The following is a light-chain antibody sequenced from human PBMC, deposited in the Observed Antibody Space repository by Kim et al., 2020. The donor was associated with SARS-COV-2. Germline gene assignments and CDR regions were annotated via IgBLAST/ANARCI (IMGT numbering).Light chain of an antibody. CDR1: QSISTN. CDR2: GAS. J-gene: IGKJ1*01. Sequence: EIVMTQSPVTLSVSPGERVTLSCRASQSISTNLGWYQQKPGQAPRLLIYGASTRATGIPARFSGSGSGTEFTLTISSLQSEDFAVYCCQQYNDWPWTFGQGTMVDIK. V-gene: IGKV3-15*01. CDR3: QQYNDWPWT.